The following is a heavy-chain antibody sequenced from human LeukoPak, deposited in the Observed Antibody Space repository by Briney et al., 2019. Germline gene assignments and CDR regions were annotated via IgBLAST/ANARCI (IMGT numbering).Heavy chain of an antibody. CDR3: ARRLWLDY. J-gene: IGHJ4*02. CDR1: GFTFSSYA. D-gene: IGHD5-18*01. CDR2: INHSGST. Sequence: MSGGSLRLSCAASGFTFSSYAMSWIRQPPGKGLEWIGEINHSGSTNYNPSLKSRVTISVDTSKNQFSLKLSSVTAADTAVYYCARRLWLDYWGQGTLVTVSS. V-gene: IGHV4-34*01.